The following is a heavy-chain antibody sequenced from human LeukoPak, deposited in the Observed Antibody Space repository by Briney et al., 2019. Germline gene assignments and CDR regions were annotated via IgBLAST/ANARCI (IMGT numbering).Heavy chain of an antibody. J-gene: IGHJ4*02. CDR1: GFTVSSNY. D-gene: IGHD3-10*01. CDR3: TRDPGGQKDY. V-gene: IGHV3-53*01. Sequence: GGSLGLSCAASGFTVSSNYMSWVRQAPGKGLEWVSVIYNDGSTYYADSVKGRFTISRDNSKNTLYLQMNSLRAEDTAVYYCTRDPGGQKDYWGQGTLVTVSS. CDR2: IYNDGST.